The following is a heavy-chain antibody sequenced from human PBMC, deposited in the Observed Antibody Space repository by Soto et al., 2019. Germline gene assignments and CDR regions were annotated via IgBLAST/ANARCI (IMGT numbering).Heavy chain of an antibody. CDR1: GYSFSNYW. CDR3: ARQKLWMATINNDAFDI. Sequence: RGESLKISCKASGYSFSNYWIAWVRQMPGQGLEWMGIIYPGDSDTTYNPSVQGHVTISVDKSISTAYLQWASLEASDNAMYYCARQKLWMATINNDAFDIWGQGTMVTVSS. CDR2: IYPGDSDT. D-gene: IGHD5-12*01. J-gene: IGHJ3*02. V-gene: IGHV5-51*01.